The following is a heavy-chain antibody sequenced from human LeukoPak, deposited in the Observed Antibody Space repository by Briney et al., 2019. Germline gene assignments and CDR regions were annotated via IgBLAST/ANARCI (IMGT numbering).Heavy chain of an antibody. D-gene: IGHD3-22*01. CDR1: GSTFSSYW. Sequence: GGSLRLSCAASGSTFSSYWMNWVRQAPRKGLEWVANIKPDGSEIYYVDSVKGRFTISRDNAKNSLYLQMNSLRADDTAVYSCARLMHYYESIGKVHWYLDLWGRGTLVTVSS. J-gene: IGHJ2*01. CDR2: IKPDGSEI. V-gene: IGHV3-7*01. CDR3: ARLMHYYESIGKVHWYLDL.